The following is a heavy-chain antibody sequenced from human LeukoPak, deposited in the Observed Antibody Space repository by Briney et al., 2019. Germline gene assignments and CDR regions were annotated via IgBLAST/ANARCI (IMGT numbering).Heavy chain of an antibody. J-gene: IGHJ4*02. Sequence: PSETLSLTCTVSGGSISGSSYYWGWIRQPPGKGLEWIGYIYYSGSTNYNPSLKSRVTISVDTSKNQFSLKLSSVTAADTAVYYCARAPQQLLWFGELLSHSAFDYWGQGTLVTVSS. V-gene: IGHV4-61*05. D-gene: IGHD3-10*01. CDR2: IYYSGST. CDR3: ARAPQQLLWFGELLSHSAFDY. CDR1: GGSISGSSYY.